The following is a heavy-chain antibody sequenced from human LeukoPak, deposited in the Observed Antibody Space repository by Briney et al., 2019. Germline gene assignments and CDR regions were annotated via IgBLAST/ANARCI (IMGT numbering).Heavy chain of an antibody. V-gene: IGHV1-18*01. J-gene: IGHJ4*02. Sequence: ASVKISCKASGYIFTKYGFTWVRQAPGQGLEWMGWISAYDGYTNHAQKFQGRVTMTTDSSTSTAYMELRSLRSDDTAVYYCARTDRSGSYYALDNWGQGTLVTV. D-gene: IGHD1-26*01. CDR2: ISAYDGYT. CDR3: ARTDRSGSYYALDN. CDR1: GYIFTKYG.